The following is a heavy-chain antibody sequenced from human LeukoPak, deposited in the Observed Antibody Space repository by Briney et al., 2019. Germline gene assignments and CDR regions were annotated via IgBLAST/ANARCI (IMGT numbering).Heavy chain of an antibody. Sequence: GGSLRLSCAASGFTFSSHWMSWVRQAPGKGLEWVANIKSDGSTKYYVDSVKGRHTISRDNPESSLYLQMNSLGAEDTAVYYCARIGSASTNWFDPWGQGTLVTVSS. CDR2: IKSDGSTK. CDR1: GFTFSSHW. J-gene: IGHJ5*02. CDR3: ARIGSASTNWFDP. V-gene: IGHV3-7*03. D-gene: IGHD1-1*01.